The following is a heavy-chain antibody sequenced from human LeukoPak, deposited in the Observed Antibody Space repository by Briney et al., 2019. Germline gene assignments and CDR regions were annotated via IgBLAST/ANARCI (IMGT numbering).Heavy chain of an antibody. CDR1: GYTFTSYD. V-gene: IGHV1-8*03. CDR3: ARDLEEQQLP. CDR2: MNPNSGNK. Sequence: ASVKVSCKASGYTFTSYDINCVRQATGQGLEWMGWMNPNSGNKGYAQKFQGRVTITRNTSISTAYMELSSLRSEDTAVYYCARDLEEQQLPWGQGTLVTVSS. D-gene: IGHD6-13*01. J-gene: IGHJ5*02.